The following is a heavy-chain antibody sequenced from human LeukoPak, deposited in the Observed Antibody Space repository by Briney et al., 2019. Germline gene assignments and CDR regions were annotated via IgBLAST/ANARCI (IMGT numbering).Heavy chain of an antibody. CDR1: GGSISSYY. CDR2: IYYSGST. CDR3: ARDLGYCSSTSCPRSQGWFDP. V-gene: IGHV4-59*01. J-gene: IGHJ5*02. D-gene: IGHD2-2*01. Sequence: SETLSLTCTVSGGSISSYYWSWIRQPPGKGLEWIGYIYYSGSTNYNPSLKSRVTISVDTSKNQFSLKLSSVTAADTAVYYCARDLGYCSSTSCPRSQGWFDPWGQGTLVTVSS.